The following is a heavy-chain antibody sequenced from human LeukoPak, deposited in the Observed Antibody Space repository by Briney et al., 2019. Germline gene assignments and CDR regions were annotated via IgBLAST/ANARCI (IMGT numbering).Heavy chain of an antibody. CDR1: GYTFTSYD. J-gene: IGHJ6*02. CDR3: ARVRAGYYYDSSGYPINYYYGMDV. CDR2: MNPNSGNT. V-gene: IGHV1-8*01. D-gene: IGHD3-22*01. Sequence: GASVKVSCKASGYTFTSYDINWVRQATGQGLEWMGWMNPNSGNTGYAQKFQGRVTMTRITSISTAYMELSSLRSEDTAVYYCARVRAGYYYDSSGYPINYYYGMDVWGQGTTVTVSS.